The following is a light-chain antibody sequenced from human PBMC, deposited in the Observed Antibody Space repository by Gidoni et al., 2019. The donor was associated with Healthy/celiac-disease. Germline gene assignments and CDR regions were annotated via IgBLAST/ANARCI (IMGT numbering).Light chain of an antibody. J-gene: IGKJ2*01. CDR2: AAS. CDR1: QGISSY. V-gene: IGKV1-9*01. Sequence: DIQLTQSPSFLSASVGDRVTITCWASQGISSYLAWYQQKPGKAPKLLIYAASTLQSGVPSRFSGSGSGTEFTLTISSLQPEDFATYYCQQPDSFGQXTKLEIK. CDR3: QQPDS.